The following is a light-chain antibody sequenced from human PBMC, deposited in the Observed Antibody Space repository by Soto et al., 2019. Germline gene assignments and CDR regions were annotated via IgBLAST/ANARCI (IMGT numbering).Light chain of an antibody. CDR1: QSVLYNSNNKNY. CDR3: QQYFSTPLT. Sequence: DIVLTQSPDSLAVSLGERATVNCKSSQSVLYNSNNKNYLAWYQQKPRQPPTLLIYWASTLESGVPDRFSGSGSGTDFTLTISSLQAEDVAVYYCQQYFSTPLTFGGGTKVEIK. J-gene: IGKJ4*01. CDR2: WAS. V-gene: IGKV4-1*01.